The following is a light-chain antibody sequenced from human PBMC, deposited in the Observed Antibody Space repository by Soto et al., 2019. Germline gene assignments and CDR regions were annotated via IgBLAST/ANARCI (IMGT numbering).Light chain of an antibody. Sequence: DIQMTQSPSSVSASVGDRVTITCRASQGISSWLVWYQQKPGKAPKLLIYAASTLQSGVPSRFSGGGSGTDFTLTISSLQPEDFATYYCQQANSFPITFGQGTRLEIK. V-gene: IGKV1-12*01. CDR2: AAS. CDR1: QGISSW. CDR3: QQANSFPIT. J-gene: IGKJ5*01.